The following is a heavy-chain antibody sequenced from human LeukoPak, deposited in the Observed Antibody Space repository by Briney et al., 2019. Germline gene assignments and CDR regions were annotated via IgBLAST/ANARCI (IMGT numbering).Heavy chain of an antibody. Sequence: GGSLRLSCAASGFTFSSYSMNWVRQAPGKGLEWASSISSSSSYIYYADSVMGRSTISRDNAKNSVYLQINSLRAEDTAIYYCARRGYSDSSGYDYWGQGTLVTVSS. CDR2: ISSSSSYI. V-gene: IGHV3-21*01. CDR1: GFTFSSYS. J-gene: IGHJ4*02. D-gene: IGHD3-22*01. CDR3: ARRGYSDSSGYDY.